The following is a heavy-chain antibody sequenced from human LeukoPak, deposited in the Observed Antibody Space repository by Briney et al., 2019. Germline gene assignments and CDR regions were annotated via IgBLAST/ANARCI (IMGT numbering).Heavy chain of an antibody. Sequence: GGSLRLSCAASGFTFNTYPIHWVRQAPGKGLERVAVISNDGNDKHYADSVKGRFTISRDNSKNTLYLQMNSLSPEDAALYYCARDISLWAAGYYFDYWGQGTLVTVSS. V-gene: IGHV3-30-3*01. CDR1: GFTFNTYP. CDR3: ARDISLWAAGYYFDY. D-gene: IGHD6-13*01. CDR2: ISNDGNDK. J-gene: IGHJ4*02.